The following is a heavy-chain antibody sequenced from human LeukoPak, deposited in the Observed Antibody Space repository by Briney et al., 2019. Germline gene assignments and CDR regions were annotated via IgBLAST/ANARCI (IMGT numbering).Heavy chain of an antibody. CDR1: GFTFSSYA. D-gene: IGHD3-10*01. V-gene: IGHV3-23*01. CDR3: AKVMVRGVIYDY. CDR2: ISGSGGST. J-gene: IGHJ4*02. Sequence: PGGSLRLSCAASGFTFSSYAMSWVRQAPGKGLEWVSAISGSGGSTYYADSVKGRFSISRDNSKNTLYLQMNSLRAEDTAVYYCAKVMVRGVIYDYWGQGTLVTVSS.